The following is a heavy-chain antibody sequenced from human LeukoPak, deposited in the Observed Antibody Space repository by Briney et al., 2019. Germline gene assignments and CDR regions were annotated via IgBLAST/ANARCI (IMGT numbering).Heavy chain of an antibody. V-gene: IGHV5-51*01. J-gene: IGHJ3*02. D-gene: IGHD6-13*01. CDR1: GYSFTSHW. Sequence: GESLKISCKGSGYSFTSHWIGWVRQMPGKGLEWMGIIYPGDSDTRYSPSFQGQVTISADKSISTAYLKWSSLKASDTAMYYCARRGGGYSSSWYDAFDIWGQGTMVTVSS. CDR3: ARRGGGYSSSWYDAFDI. CDR2: IYPGDSDT.